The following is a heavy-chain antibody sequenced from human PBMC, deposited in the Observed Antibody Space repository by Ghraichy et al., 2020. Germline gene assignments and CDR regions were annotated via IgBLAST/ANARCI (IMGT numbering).Heavy chain of an antibody. Sequence: GGSLRLSCAGSGFTFYFYAMNWVRQAPGKGLEWVSSIGGGGADTSYADSVKGRFTISRDNSNNALYLQMNALRAEDTAIYYCAKDMRGYNRPIDSWGQGTLVTVSS. CDR2: IGGGGADT. V-gene: IGHV3-23*01. J-gene: IGHJ4*02. CDR1: GFTFYFYA. D-gene: IGHD5-18*01. CDR3: AKDMRGYNRPIDS.